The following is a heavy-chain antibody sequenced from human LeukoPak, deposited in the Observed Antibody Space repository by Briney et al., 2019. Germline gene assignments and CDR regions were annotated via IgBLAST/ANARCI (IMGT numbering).Heavy chain of an antibody. J-gene: IGHJ6*03. D-gene: IGHD4-17*01. Sequence: GGSLRLSCAASGFTFTSHAMSWVRQAPGKGLEWVSSLSGSGGSTYHADSVKGRFSISRDNSKNTLYLQLNSLRAEDTAVYYCAKGGSTSRVTTSRVVFGYYYYMDVWGKGTPVTVSS. CDR1: GFTFTSHA. CDR2: LSGSGGST. CDR3: AKGGSTSRVTTSRVVFGYYYYMDV. V-gene: IGHV3-23*01.